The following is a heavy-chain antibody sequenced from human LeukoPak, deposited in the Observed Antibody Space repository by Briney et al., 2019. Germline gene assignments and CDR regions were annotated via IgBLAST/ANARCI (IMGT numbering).Heavy chain of an antibody. Sequence: ASVKVSCKASGYTFTGYYMHWVRQAPGQGLEWMGWINPNSGGTNYAQKFQGRVTMTRDTSISTAYMQLSRLSSDDTAVYYCARVDDRGHYYDSSGPRKLFDYWGQGTLVTVSS. J-gene: IGHJ4*02. CDR1: GYTFTGYY. CDR2: INPNSGGT. D-gene: IGHD3-22*01. CDR3: ARVDDRGHYYDSSGPRKLFDY. V-gene: IGHV1-2*02.